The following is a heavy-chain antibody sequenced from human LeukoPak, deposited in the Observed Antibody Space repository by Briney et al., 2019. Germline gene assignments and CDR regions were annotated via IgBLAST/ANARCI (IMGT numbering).Heavy chain of an antibody. D-gene: IGHD2-15*01. Sequence: SVKVSCKASGGTFSSYAISWVRQAPGQGLEWMGRIIPIFGIANYAQKFQGRVTITADKSTSTAYMELSSLRSEDTAVYYCARAPYCIGGSCRFDYWGQGTLVTVSS. J-gene: IGHJ4*02. CDR3: ARAPYCIGGSCRFDY. CDR2: IIPIFGIA. V-gene: IGHV1-69*04. CDR1: GGTFSSYA.